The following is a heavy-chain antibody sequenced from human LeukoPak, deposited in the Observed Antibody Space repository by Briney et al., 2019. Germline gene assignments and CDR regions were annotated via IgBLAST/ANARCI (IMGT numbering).Heavy chain of an antibody. D-gene: IGHD2-15*01. J-gene: IGHJ4*02. V-gene: IGHV4-4*07. CDR3: ARVICSGGSCRFDY. Sequence: SDTLSLTCTVSGGSISGYYWNWIRQPAAKGLEGIGRIHTSESTNYNPPLKKRLTMSVDTSKNEVSLKLSAVTAADTGVYYCARVICSGGSCRFDYWGQGTLVTVSS. CDR1: GGSISGYY. CDR2: IHTSEST.